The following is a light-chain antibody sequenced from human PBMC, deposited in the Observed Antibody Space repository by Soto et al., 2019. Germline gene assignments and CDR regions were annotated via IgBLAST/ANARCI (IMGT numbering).Light chain of an antibody. V-gene: IGLV4-69*01. J-gene: IGLJ2*01. CDR3: QTWGTGIVV. Sequence: QLVLTQSPSASASLGASVKLTCTLSSGHSSYVIAWHQQQPEKGTRFLMKLNSDGSHNKGDGIPDRFSGSSSGAERYLTISSLQSDDEADYYCQTWGTGIVVFGGGTKVTVL. CDR2: LNSDGSH. CDR1: SGHSSYV.